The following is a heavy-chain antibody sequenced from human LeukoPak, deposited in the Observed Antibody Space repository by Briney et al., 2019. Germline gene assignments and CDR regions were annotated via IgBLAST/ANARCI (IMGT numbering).Heavy chain of an antibody. CDR3: ARDQAYCSGGSCYSFQH. CDR1: GYTFTSYG. CDR2: ISAYNGNT. Sequence: GASVKVSCKASGYTFTSYGISWVRQAPGQGLEWMGWISAYNGNTNYAQKLQGRVTMTTDTSTSTAYMELRSLRSDDTAVYYCARDQAYCSGGSCYSFQHWGQGTLVTVSS. D-gene: IGHD2-15*01. J-gene: IGHJ1*01. V-gene: IGHV1-18*01.